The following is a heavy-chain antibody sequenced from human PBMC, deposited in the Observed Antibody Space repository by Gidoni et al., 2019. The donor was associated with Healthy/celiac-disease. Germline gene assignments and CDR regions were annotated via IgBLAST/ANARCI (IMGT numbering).Heavy chain of an antibody. V-gene: IGHV3-23*01. CDR1: GFPFSSYA. CDR2: ISGSGGST. CDR3: AKLLSIAARAPGDY. J-gene: IGHJ4*02. D-gene: IGHD6-6*01. Sequence: EVQLLESGGGLVQPGGSLRLSCAASGFPFSSYAMSWVRQAPGKGLGWVSAISGSGGSTYYADSVKGRFTISRDNSKNTLYLQMNSLRAEDTAVYYCAKLLSIAARAPGDYWGQGTLVTVSS.